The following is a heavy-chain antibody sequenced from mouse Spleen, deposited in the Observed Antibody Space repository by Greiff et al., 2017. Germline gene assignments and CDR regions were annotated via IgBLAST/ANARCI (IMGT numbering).Heavy chain of an antibody. Sequence: EVQVVESGGGLVQPGGSMKLSCVASGFTFSNYWMNWVRQSPEKGLEWVAQIRLKSDNYATHYAESVKGRFTISRDDSKSSVYLQMNNLRAEDTGIYYCTSTLLRPAWFAYWGQGTLVTISA. V-gene: IGHV6-3*01. D-gene: IGHD1-2*01. J-gene: IGHJ3*01. CDR1: GFTFSNYW. CDR3: TSTLLRPAWFAY. CDR2: IRLKSDNYAT.